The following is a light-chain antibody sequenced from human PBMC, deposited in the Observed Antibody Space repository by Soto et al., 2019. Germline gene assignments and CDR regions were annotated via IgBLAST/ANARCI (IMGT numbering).Light chain of an antibody. CDR2: AAS. V-gene: IGKV3-15*01. Sequence: EIVLTQSPATLSLSPVERATLSCRASQSVSSYLAWYQQKPGLAPRLLISAASTRATGIPARFSGNGSETEFTLTIDNLQSEDYALYYCQQYNKWPPWTFGQGTKVDIK. CDR3: QQYNKWPPWT. CDR1: QSVSSY. J-gene: IGKJ1*01.